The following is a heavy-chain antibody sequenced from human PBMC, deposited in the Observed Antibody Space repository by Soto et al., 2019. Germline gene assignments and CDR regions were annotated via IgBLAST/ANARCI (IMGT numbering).Heavy chain of an antibody. CDR1: GFSFNTSGVN. CDR3: AYSREIVWFDP. Sequence: QITLKESGPALVKPTQTLTLTCTFSGFSFNTSGVNVGWVRQPPGKALEWLALIYWDDDKRYSPSLKNRLTITKDSSKNQVALTMTNMDPVDTATYFCAYSREIVWFDPWGQGTLVTVSS. CDR2: IYWDDDK. V-gene: IGHV2-5*02. D-gene: IGHD5-12*01. J-gene: IGHJ5*02.